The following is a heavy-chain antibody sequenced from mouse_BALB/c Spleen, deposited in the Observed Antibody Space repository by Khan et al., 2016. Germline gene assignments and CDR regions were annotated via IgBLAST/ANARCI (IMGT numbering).Heavy chain of an antibody. CDR1: GYSITSDYA. Sequence: EVKLLESGPGLVKPSQSLSLTCTATGYSITSDYAWNWIRQFPGNRMEWMGYTSYSGSTSYNPSLKSRFSITRDTSKNQFFLQLTSLTSEDTATYYCARSDYGDKDAMDYWGQGTSVTGSS. V-gene: IGHV3-2*02. CDR2: TSYSGST. D-gene: IGHD1-1*01. J-gene: IGHJ4*01. CDR3: ARSDYGDKDAMDY.